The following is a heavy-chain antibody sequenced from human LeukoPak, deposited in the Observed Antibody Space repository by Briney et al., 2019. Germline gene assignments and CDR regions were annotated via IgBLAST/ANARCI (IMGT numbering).Heavy chain of an antibody. J-gene: IGHJ1*01. Sequence: GGSLRLSCAASGFTFSSYGMHWVRQAPGKGLEWVAFIRYDGSNKCYADSVKGRFTISRDNSKNTLYLQMNSLRAEDTAVYYCAKEGATSAEYFQHWGQGTLVTVSS. D-gene: IGHD1-26*01. CDR1: GFTFSSYG. CDR2: IRYDGSNK. CDR3: AKEGATSAEYFQH. V-gene: IGHV3-30*02.